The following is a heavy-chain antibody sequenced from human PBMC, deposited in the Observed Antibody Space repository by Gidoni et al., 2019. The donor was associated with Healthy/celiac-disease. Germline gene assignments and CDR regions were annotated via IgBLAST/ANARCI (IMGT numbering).Heavy chain of an antibody. Sequence: QLQLQESGPGLVKPSETLSLTCTVSGGPISSSSYYWGWIRQPPGKGLEWIGSIYYSGSTYYNPSLKSRVTISVDTSKNQFSLKLSSVTAADTAVYYCARETSGSYYYYYGMDAWGQGTTVTVSS. CDR1: GGPISSSSYY. J-gene: IGHJ6*02. D-gene: IGHD1-26*01. CDR2: IYYSGST. V-gene: IGHV4-39*07. CDR3: ARETSGSYYYYYGMDA.